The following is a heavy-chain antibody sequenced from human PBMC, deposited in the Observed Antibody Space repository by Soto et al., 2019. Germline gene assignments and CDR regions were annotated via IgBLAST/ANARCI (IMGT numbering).Heavy chain of an antibody. V-gene: IGHV1-18*01. CDR1: GYTFTSYG. CDR3: ARDGYDILTGRYYYGMDV. Sequence: ASVKVSCKASGYTFTSYGISWVRQAPGQGLEWMGWISAYNGNTNYAQKFQGRVTMTTDTSISTAYMELSRLRSDDTAVYYCARDGYDILTGRYYYGMDVWGQGTTVTVSS. CDR2: ISAYNGNT. D-gene: IGHD3-9*01. J-gene: IGHJ6*02.